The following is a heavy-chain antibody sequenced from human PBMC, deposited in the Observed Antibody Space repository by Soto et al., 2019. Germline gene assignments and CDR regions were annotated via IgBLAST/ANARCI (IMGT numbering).Heavy chain of an antibody. CDR2: IIPIFGTA. Sequence: QVQLVQSGAEVKKPGSSVKVSCKASGGTFSSYAISWVRQAPGQGLEWMGGIIPIFGTANYAQKFQGRVTTHAAKSTSTAYMERSSLRSEDTAVYYCASGDYGGTAGCFAHWGQGTLVTVSS. V-gene: IGHV1-69*14. D-gene: IGHD4-17*01. CDR1: GGTFSSYA. J-gene: IGHJ5*02. CDR3: ASGDYGGTAGCFAH.